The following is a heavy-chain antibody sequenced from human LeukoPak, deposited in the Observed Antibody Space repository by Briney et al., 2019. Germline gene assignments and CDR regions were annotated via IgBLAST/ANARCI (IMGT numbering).Heavy chain of an antibody. D-gene: IGHD6-19*01. Sequence: GGSLRLSCAASGFTVGSHYMGWVRQAPGKTLEWVSVIYTSGNTYYADSVKGRFTISRDNAKNSLYLQMNSLRAEDTAVYYCARTSSGPDYWGQGTLVTVSS. V-gene: IGHV3-66*01. J-gene: IGHJ4*02. CDR3: ARTSSGPDY. CDR2: IYTSGNT. CDR1: GFTVGSHY.